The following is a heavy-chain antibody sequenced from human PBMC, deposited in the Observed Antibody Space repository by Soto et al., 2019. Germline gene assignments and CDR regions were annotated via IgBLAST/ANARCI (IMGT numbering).Heavy chain of an antibody. CDR1: GFTFSNYA. J-gene: IGHJ5*02. CDR2: ISGSSSIT. V-gene: IGHV3-23*01. D-gene: IGHD1-1*01. CDR3: AANWYENWFDP. Sequence: EVQRLESGGGLVQPGGSLRLSCAASGFTFSNYAMSWVRQAPEKGLEWVSIISGSSSITYYADSAKGRFTISRDNSKNTLYLQMNSLRAEDTAVYYCAANWYENWFDPWGQGTLVTVSS.